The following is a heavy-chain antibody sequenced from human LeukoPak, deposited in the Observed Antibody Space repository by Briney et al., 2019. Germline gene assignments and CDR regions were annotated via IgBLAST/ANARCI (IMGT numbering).Heavy chain of an antibody. CDR2: IYTSGST. Sequence: PSETLSLTCTVSGGSISSYYWSWIRQPAGKGLEWIGPIYTSGSTNYNPSLKSRVTMSVDTSKNQFSLKLSSVTAADTAVYYCARTPYGPRVWGSGMDVWGQGTTVTVSS. J-gene: IGHJ6*02. D-gene: IGHD3-16*01. CDR3: ARTPYGPRVWGSGMDV. CDR1: GGSISSYY. V-gene: IGHV4-4*07.